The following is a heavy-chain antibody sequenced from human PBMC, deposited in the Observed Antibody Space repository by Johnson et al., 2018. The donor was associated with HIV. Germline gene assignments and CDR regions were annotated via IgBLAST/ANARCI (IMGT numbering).Heavy chain of an antibody. D-gene: IGHD2-21*01. CDR1: GFTFRDYY. CDR2: ISSGGSVR. CDR3: ARHTGYDAFDI. Sequence: QVQLVESGGGLVKPGGSLRLSCAASGFTFRDYYMNWIRQAPGKGLEWLSTISSGGSVRYYADSVRGRFTISRDNAETALYLQMNSLRAEDTAVYYCARHTGYDAFDIWGQGTMVTVSS. J-gene: IGHJ3*02. V-gene: IGHV3-11*04.